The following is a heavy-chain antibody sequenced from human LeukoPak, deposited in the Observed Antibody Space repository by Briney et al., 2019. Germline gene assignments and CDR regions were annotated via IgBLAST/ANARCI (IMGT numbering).Heavy chain of an antibody. CDR3: ATAPNKYGSRLDY. CDR1: GFTFTTYD. V-gene: IGHV3-30*03. CDR2: ISYDGSDK. D-gene: IGHD3-10*01. Sequence: SWGSLRLSCAASGFTFTTYDMHWVRQAPGKGLEWVAVISYDGSDKYYADSVKGRFTISRDNSKNTLYLQMNSLRAEDTAMYYCATAPNKYGSRLDYWGQGTLVTVSS. J-gene: IGHJ4*02.